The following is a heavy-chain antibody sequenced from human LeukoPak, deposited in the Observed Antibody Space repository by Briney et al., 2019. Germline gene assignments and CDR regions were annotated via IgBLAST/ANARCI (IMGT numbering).Heavy chain of an antibody. CDR1: GGSFSGYY. D-gene: IGHD5-24*01. V-gene: IGHV4-34*01. J-gene: IGHJ4*02. Sequence: PSETLSLTCAVSGGSFSGYYWSGIRQPPGKGLEWIGEINHSGSTNYNPSLKSRVTISVDTSKNQFSLKLSSVTAADTAVYYCARGGGREMATIGSYFDYWGQGTLVTVSS. CDR2: INHSGST. CDR3: ARGGGREMATIGSYFDY.